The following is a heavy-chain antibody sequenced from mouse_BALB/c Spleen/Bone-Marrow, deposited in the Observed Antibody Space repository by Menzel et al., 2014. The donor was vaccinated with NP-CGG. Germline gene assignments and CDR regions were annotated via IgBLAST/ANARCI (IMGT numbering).Heavy chain of an antibody. CDR2: ISSGSSTI. J-gene: IGHJ2*01. Sequence: EVKVVESGGGLVQPGGSRKLSCAASGFTFSSFGMHWVRQTPEKGLEWVAYISSGSSTIYYADTVKGRFTISRDNPKNTLFLQVTGLRSEDTAMYYCTRGGNWDDFDYWGQGTTLTVSS. V-gene: IGHV5-17*02. CDR3: TRGGNWDDFDY. D-gene: IGHD4-1*01. CDR1: GFTFSSFG.